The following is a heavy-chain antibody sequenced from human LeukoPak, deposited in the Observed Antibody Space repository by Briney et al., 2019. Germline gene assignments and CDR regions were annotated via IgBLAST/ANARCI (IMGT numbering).Heavy chain of an antibody. Sequence: ASVKVSCKASGYTFTSYGISWVRQAPGQGLEWMGWISAYNGNTNYAQKLQGRVTMTTDSSTNTAYMELRSLRSDDTAVYYCARTYYDILTGFYKGIDFWGQGTLVTVSS. CDR1: GYTFTSYG. CDR3: ARTYYDILTGFYKGIDF. V-gene: IGHV1-18*01. CDR2: ISAYNGNT. D-gene: IGHD3-9*01. J-gene: IGHJ4*02.